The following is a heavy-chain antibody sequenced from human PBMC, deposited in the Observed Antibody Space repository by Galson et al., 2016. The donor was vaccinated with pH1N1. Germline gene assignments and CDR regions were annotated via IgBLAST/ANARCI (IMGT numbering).Heavy chain of an antibody. Sequence: SVKVSCKASGYTFTGYYMHWVRQAPGQGLEWMGSIIPNSGDPNYAKKFQGRVTMTRDTSISAAYMELTRLTSDDTAVYYCGRELRGGTFDVWGQGTMVTVSS. V-gene: IGHV1-2*02. J-gene: IGHJ3*01. CDR3: GRELRGGTFDV. CDR1: GYTFTGYY. D-gene: IGHD3-16*01. CDR2: IIPNSGDP.